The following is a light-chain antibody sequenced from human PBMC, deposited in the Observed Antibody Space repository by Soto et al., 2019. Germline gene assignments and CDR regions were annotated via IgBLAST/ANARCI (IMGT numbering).Light chain of an antibody. Sequence: AIPLTQSPSSLSASVGDRVTITCRASQGIGSALAWYQQKPGKAPKLLIYDASSLESGVPSRFSGSGSGTDFTLTISSLQPEDFATYYCQQFNSYPITFGQGTRLEIK. J-gene: IGKJ5*01. CDR3: QQFNSYPIT. V-gene: IGKV1-13*02. CDR2: DAS. CDR1: QGIGSA.